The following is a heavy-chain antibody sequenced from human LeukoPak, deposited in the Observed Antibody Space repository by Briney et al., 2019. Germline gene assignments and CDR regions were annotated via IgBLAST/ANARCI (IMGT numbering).Heavy chain of an antibody. D-gene: IGHD1-26*01. Sequence: PGGSLRLSCAASGFTFSSYAMSWVRQAPGKGLEWVSAISGSGGSTYYADSVKGRFTISRDNSKNTLYPQMNSLRAEDTAVYYCAKDLVGATKKFDYWGQGTLVTVSS. CDR1: GFTFSSYA. V-gene: IGHV3-23*01. CDR2: ISGSGGST. J-gene: IGHJ4*02. CDR3: AKDLVGATKKFDY.